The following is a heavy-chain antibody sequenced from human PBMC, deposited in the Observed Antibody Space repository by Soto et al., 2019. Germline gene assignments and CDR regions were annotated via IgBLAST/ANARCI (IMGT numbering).Heavy chain of an antibody. Sequence: EVQLLESGGGLIQPGGSLRLSCAASGFTFGSYSMSWVRQTPGKGLEWVSAISGSVERTYYADSVKGRFTISRDNSKNTVYLQMSSLRAEDTALYYCAKERRSNGHFDYWGQGTLVTVSS. CDR3: AKERRSNGHFDY. CDR1: GFTFGSYS. CDR2: ISGSVERT. D-gene: IGHD2-8*01. V-gene: IGHV3-23*01. J-gene: IGHJ4*02.